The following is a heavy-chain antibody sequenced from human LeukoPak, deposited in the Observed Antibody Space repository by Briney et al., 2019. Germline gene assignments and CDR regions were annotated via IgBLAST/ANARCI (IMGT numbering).Heavy chain of an antibody. V-gene: IGHV4-34*01. CDR3: ARRGYAFDI. CDR2: INHSGST. J-gene: IGHJ3*02. Sequence: SETLSLTCAVYGGSFSGYYWSWIRQPPGKGLEWIGEINHSGSTNYNPSLKSRVTISVDTSKNQFSLKLSSVTAADTAMYYCARRGYAFDIWGQGTMVTVSS. D-gene: IGHD3-10*01. CDR1: GGSFSGYY.